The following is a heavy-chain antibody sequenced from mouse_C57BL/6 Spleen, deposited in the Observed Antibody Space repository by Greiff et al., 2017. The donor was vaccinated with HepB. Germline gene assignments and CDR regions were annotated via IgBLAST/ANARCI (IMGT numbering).Heavy chain of an antibody. CDR3: ARWDYYGRRRIAY. V-gene: IGHV1-52*01. Sequence: QVQLQQPGAELVRPGSSVKLSCKASGYTFTSYWMHWVKQRPIQGLEWIGNIDPSDSETHYNQKFKDKATLTVDKSSSTAYMQLSSLTSEDSAVYYCARWDYYGRRRIAYWGKGTRVTVSA. CDR2: IDPSDSET. CDR1: GYTFTSYW. D-gene: IGHD1-1*01. J-gene: IGHJ3*01.